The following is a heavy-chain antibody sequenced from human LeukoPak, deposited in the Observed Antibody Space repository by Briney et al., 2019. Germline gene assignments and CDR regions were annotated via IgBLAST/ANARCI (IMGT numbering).Heavy chain of an antibody. CDR2: IYYSGST. Sequence: PSETLSLTCTVSGGSISSYYWSWIRQPPGKGLEWIGYIYYSGSTNYNPSLKSRVTISVDTSKNQFSLKLSSVTAADTAVYYCAREFRDIVVVPAAMRGDAFDIWGQGTMVTVSS. J-gene: IGHJ3*02. CDR1: GGSISSYY. V-gene: IGHV4-59*01. CDR3: AREFRDIVVVPAAMRGDAFDI. D-gene: IGHD2-2*01.